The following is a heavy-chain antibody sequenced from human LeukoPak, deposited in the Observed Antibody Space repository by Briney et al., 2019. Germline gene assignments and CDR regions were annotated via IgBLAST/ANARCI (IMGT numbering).Heavy chain of an antibody. CDR2: ISAYNGYT. J-gene: IGHJ3*02. Sequence: ASVKVSCKTSGGTFSSYAISWVRQAPGQGLERMGWISAYNGYTDYAQKLQFRVTMTTDTSTSTAYMELSSLRSEDTAVYYCASPIVVVPAARPGAFDIWGQGTMVTVSS. CDR3: ASPIVVVPAARPGAFDI. CDR1: GGTFSSYA. D-gene: IGHD2-2*01. V-gene: IGHV1-18*01.